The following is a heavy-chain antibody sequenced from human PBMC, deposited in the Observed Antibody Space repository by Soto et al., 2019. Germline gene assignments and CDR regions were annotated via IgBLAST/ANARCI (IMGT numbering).Heavy chain of an antibody. D-gene: IGHD5-12*01. V-gene: IGHV4-30-2*01. Sequence: QLQLQESGSGLVKPSQTLSLTCAVSGGSISSGGYSWSWIRQPPGKGLEWIGYIYHSGSTYYNPSLKSRVNLLVGRVKNQVPLKLSSVTAADKAVYFWARGGGYGYYYRMDVWGQGTTVTVSS. CDR2: IYHSGST. CDR1: GGSISSGGYS. J-gene: IGHJ6*02. CDR3: ARGGGYGYYYRMDV.